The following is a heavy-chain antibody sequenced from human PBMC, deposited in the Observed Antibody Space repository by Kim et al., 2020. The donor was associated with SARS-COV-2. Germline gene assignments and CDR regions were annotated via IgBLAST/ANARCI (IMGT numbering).Heavy chain of an antibody. J-gene: IGHJ4*02. CDR1: GFTFSNYG. CDR3: AKEPSSGWIDY. Sequence: GGSLRLSCAASGFTFSNYGMHWVRQAPGKGLDWVAVISYDGSNQYYADSVKGRFTISRDNSKDTLYLQMNSLRAEDTAVYYCAKEPSSGWIDYWGQGTLVTVSS. V-gene: IGHV3-30*18. CDR2: ISYDGSNQ. D-gene: IGHD6-19*01.